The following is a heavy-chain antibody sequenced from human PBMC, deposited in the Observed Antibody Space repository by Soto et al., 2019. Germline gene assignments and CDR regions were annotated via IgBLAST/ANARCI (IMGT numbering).Heavy chain of an antibody. V-gene: IGHV3-53*01. Sequence: DVQLVESGGGLIQPGESLRLSCAAFGLTISGKKYVAWFRQAPRKGLEWVSALYDVDGSFYADSVTSRFTTSSDSSKTTVYLQMNDLRPDDTAVYYCATWHEREHAFDVWGQGTTVTISS. CDR1: GLTISGKKY. CDR2: LYDVDGS. D-gene: IGHD1-1*01. CDR3: ATWHEREHAFDV. J-gene: IGHJ3*01.